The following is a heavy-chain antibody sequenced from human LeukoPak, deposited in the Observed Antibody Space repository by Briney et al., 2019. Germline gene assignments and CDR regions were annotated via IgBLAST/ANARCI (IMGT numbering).Heavy chain of an antibody. V-gene: IGHV4-59*08. D-gene: IGHD3-3*01. J-gene: IGHJ2*01. Sequence: SETLSLTCSVSGGSISGHYWNWIRQSPGKGLEWIGYIYDSGNTNYSPFFKSRVAILIDTSKNQFSLRLNSLTAADTAVYFCARKNFFPSWYFDVWGRGTLVTVSS. CDR3: ARKNFFPSWYFDV. CDR1: GGSISGHY. CDR2: IYDSGNT.